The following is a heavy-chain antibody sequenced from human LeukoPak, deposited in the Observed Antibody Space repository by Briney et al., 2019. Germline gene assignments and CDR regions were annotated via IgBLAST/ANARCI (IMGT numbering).Heavy chain of an antibody. CDR3: ARDSKPSIAARSTFDY. J-gene: IGHJ4*02. Sequence: GGSLRLSCAASGFTFSSYAMHWVRQAPGKGLEWVAVISYDGSNKYYADSVKGRFTISRDNSKNTLYLQMNSLRAEDTAVYYCARDSKPSIAARSTFDYWGQGTLVTVSS. V-gene: IGHV3-30-3*01. CDR1: GFTFSSYA. D-gene: IGHD6-6*01. CDR2: ISYDGSNK.